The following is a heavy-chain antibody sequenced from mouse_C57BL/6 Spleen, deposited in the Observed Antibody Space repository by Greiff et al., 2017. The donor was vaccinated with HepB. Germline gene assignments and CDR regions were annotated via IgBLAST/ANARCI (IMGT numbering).Heavy chain of an antibody. Sequence: VQLQQSGPELVKPGASVKISCKASGYSFTGYYMNWVKQSPEKSLEWIGEINPSTGGTTYNQKFKAKATLTVDKSSSTAYMQLKSLTSEDSAVYYCASYDYFDYWGQGTTLTVSS. V-gene: IGHV1-42*01. CDR1: GYSFTGYY. CDR3: ASYDYFDY. J-gene: IGHJ2*01. D-gene: IGHD2-3*01. CDR2: INPSTGGT.